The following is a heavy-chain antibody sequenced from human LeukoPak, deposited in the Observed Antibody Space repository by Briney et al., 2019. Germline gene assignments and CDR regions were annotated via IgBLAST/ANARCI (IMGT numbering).Heavy chain of an antibody. Sequence: GGSLRLSCKGSGFNFGEYAMGWARQAPGKRLEWLSFIRGRPYGGTIEYAASLKGRFTISRDDSKSIAYLDMNSLKIEDSAVYYCFKYSASRDDYWGQGTLVTVSS. J-gene: IGHJ4*02. CDR1: GFNFGEYA. CDR2: IRGRPYGGTI. V-gene: IGHV3-49*04. D-gene: IGHD5-24*01. CDR3: FKYSASRDDY.